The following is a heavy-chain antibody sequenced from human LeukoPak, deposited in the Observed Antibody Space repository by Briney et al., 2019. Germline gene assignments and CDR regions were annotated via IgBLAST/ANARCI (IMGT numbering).Heavy chain of an antibody. CDR3: ARIAITMVRGVYGMDV. CDR1: GYTFTSYG. J-gene: IGHJ6*02. D-gene: IGHD3-10*01. CDR2: ISAYNGNT. V-gene: IGHV1-18*01. Sequence: ASVKVSCKASGYTFTSYGISWVRQAPGQGLEWMGWISAYNGNTNYAQKLQGRVTMTTDTSTSTAYMELRSLRSDDTAVYYCARIAITMVRGVYGMDVWGQGTTVTVSS.